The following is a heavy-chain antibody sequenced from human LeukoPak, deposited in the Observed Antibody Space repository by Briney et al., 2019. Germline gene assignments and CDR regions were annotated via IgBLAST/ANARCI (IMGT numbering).Heavy chain of an antibody. Sequence: GGSLRLSCAASGFTFSSYAMSWVRQAPGKGLEWASAISGSGGSTYYADSVKGRFTISRDNSKNTLYLQMNSLRAEDTAVYYCATGGWLVENGYWGQGTLVTVSS. CDR3: ATGGWLVENGY. J-gene: IGHJ4*02. CDR1: GFTFSSYA. D-gene: IGHD6-19*01. V-gene: IGHV3-23*01. CDR2: ISGSGGST.